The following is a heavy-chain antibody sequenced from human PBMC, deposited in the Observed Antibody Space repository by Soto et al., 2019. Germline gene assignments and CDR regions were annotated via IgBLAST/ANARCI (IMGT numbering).Heavy chain of an antibody. CDR3: ARISITGTSPPRGYFEF. D-gene: IGHD1-7*01. CDR2: SKPTSGTA. CDR1: GGTFSRSA. J-gene: IGHJ2*01. V-gene: IGHV1-69*13. Sequence: SVKVSCKASGGTFSRSAIRWVRQAPGQGHECMAVSKPTSGTADYAQKLQGRATTTAAAETPRTGYMELSSLISEDTAVYYCARISITGTSPPRGYFEFWGRGALVTVPS.